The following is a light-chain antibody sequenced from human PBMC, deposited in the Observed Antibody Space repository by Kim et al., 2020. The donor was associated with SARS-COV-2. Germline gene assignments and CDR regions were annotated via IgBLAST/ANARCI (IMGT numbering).Light chain of an antibody. CDR1: NIGSKS. J-gene: IGLJ2*01. CDR2: DDS. Sequence: APGKTARITCGGNNIGSKSVHWYQQKPGQAPVLVVYDDSDRPSGIPERFSGSNSGNTATLTISMVKAGDEADFYCQVWDSSSYHSFFGGGTQLTVL. CDR3: QVWDSSSYHSF. V-gene: IGLV3-21*03.